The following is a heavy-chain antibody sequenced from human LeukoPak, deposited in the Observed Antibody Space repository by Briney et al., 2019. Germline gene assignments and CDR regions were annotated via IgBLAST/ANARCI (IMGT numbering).Heavy chain of an antibody. J-gene: IGHJ6*02. CDR2: INSDGSST. V-gene: IGHV3-74*01. D-gene: IGHD1-14*01. CDR3: ARAGIAPYGMDV. CDR1: GFTFSSYW. Sequence: GGSLRLSCAASGFTFSSYWMHWVRQAPGKGLVWVSRINSDGSSTSYADSVKGRFTISRDNAKNTLYLQMNSLRAEDTAVYYCARAGIAPYGMDVWGQGTTVTVSS.